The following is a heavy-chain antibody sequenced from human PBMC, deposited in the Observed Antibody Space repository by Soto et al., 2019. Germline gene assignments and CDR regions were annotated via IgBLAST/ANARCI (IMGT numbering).Heavy chain of an antibody. CDR1: GFTFGDYG. Sequence: EVQVVESGGGLVEPGRSLRLSCTGSGFTFGDYGLSWFRQAPGKGLEWVTFIRSKAYGGTTEYAASVKGRFTISRDDSKSIASLQMNSLKTEDTAVYYCTIYNILTGYAHWGQGSLVTVSS. CDR2: IRSKAYGGTT. V-gene: IGHV3-49*03. J-gene: IGHJ4*02. CDR3: TIYNILTGYAH. D-gene: IGHD3-9*01.